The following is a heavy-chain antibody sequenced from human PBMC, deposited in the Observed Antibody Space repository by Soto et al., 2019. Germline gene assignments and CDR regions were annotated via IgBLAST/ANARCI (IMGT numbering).Heavy chain of an antibody. CDR3: ARGTHYYDSIGYSHFFDY. J-gene: IGHJ4*02. CDR2: ISSNGNYI. CDR1: GFTFSDFA. Sequence: PGGSLRLSCRASGFTFSDFAMSWVRQAPGKGLEWVSSISSNGNYIYYADSMKGRFTISRHNAEKSLYLQMNSLRGEDTAVYYCARGTHYYDSIGYSHFFDYWGQGTLVTVSS. V-gene: IGHV3-21*01. D-gene: IGHD3-22*01.